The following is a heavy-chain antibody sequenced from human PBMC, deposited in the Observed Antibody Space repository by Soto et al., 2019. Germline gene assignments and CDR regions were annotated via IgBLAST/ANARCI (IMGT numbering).Heavy chain of an antibody. CDR1: GFTVSSNY. J-gene: IGHJ3*02. CDR2: IYSGGST. CDR3: ARERAYCGGDCYSDACDI. V-gene: IGHV3-66*01. D-gene: IGHD2-21*02. Sequence: EVQLVESGGGLVQPGGSLRLSCAASGFTVSSNYMSWVRQAPGKGLEWVSVIYSGGSTYYADSVKGRFTIYRDNSKNTLDLQMNSLRAEHTPVYYCARERAYCGGDCYSDACDIWGQGTMVTVSS.